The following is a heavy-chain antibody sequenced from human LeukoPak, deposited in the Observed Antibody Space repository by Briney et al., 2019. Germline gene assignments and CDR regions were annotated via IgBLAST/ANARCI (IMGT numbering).Heavy chain of an antibody. CDR1: GYTFTSYG. V-gene: IGHV1-18*01. CDR3: ARNEVICSGGSCYDYGMDV. CDR2: ISAYNGNT. Sequence: GASVKVSCKASGYTFTSYGISWVRQAPGQGLEWMGWISAYNGNTNYAQKLQGRVTMTTDTSTSTAYMELRSLRSDDTAVYYCARNEVICSGGSCYDYGMDVWSQGTTVTVSS. D-gene: IGHD2-15*01. J-gene: IGHJ6*02.